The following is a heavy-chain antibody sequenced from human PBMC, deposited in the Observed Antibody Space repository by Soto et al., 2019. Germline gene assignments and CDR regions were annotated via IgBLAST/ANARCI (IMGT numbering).Heavy chain of an antibody. CDR3: ARERIIIGYDSSGYYYFDY. CDR1: GGTFSSYA. D-gene: IGHD3-22*01. Sequence: QVQLVQSGAEVKKPGSSVKVSCKASGGTFSSYAISWVRQAPGQGLEWMGGIIPIFGTANYAQKFQGRVTVTADESTSTAYMELSSLISENTALYYCARERIIIGYDSSGYYYFDYWGQGTLVTVSS. V-gene: IGHV1-69*01. J-gene: IGHJ4*02. CDR2: IIPIFGTA.